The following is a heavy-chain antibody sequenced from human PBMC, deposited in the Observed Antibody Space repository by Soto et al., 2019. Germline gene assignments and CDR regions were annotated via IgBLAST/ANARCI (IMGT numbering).Heavy chain of an antibody. D-gene: IGHD4-4*01. J-gene: IGHJ4*02. V-gene: IGHV1-18*01. CDR3: ARDTSNHFDF. Sequence: ASVKVSCKASGYTFTSYGISWVRQAPGQGLEWMGGISAYNGNTNYAQKLQGRVTMTTDTSTSTAYMELRSLRSEDTAAYYCARDTSNHFDFWGQGTPVTVSS. CDR2: ISAYNGNT. CDR1: GYTFTSYG.